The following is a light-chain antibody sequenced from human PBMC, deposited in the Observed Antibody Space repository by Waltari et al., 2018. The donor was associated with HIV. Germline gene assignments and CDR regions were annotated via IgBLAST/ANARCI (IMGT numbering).Light chain of an antibody. J-gene: IGLJ3*02. V-gene: IGLV2-14*01. CDR3: SSYTSSSTWV. CDR1: SSAVGGYNY. CDR2: DVS. Sequence: QSALTQPASVSGSPGQSITIPCTGTSSAVGGYNYVSWYQQHPGKAPKLMIYDVSNRPSGVSNRFSGSKSGNTASLTISGLRAEDEADYYCSSYTSSSTWVFGGGTKLTVL.